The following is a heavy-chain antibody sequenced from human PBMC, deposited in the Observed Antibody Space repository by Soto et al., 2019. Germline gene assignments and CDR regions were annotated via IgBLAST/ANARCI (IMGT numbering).Heavy chain of an antibody. V-gene: IGHV6-1*01. Sequence: KQSQTLSLTCAISGDSVSSSSAAWNWIRQSPSRGLEWLGRTYYRSKWYYDYAVSVKSRITINPDTSKNQFSLQLNSVTPEDTAVYYCARTYSSGGTFYYYYYMDVWGKGTTVTVSS. CDR1: GDSVSSSSAA. CDR2: TYYRSKWYY. CDR3: ARTYSSGGTFYYYYYMDV. D-gene: IGHD2-15*01. J-gene: IGHJ6*03.